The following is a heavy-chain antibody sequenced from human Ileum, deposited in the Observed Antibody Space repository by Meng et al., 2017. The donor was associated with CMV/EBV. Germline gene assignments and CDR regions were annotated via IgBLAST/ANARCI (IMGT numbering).Heavy chain of an antibody. CDR1: GYTFTDYF. Sequence: ASVKVSCKASGYTFTDYFIQWMRQAPGQGLEWMGWIKFNSGVTNYAQKFQGRVTMTRDTSVSTAYIELNSLRSDDTAVYYCVPYRGSSFRFDPWGQGTQVTVSS. CDR3: VPYRGSSFRFDP. CDR2: IKFNSGVT. V-gene: IGHV1-2*02. D-gene: IGHD6-6*01. J-gene: IGHJ5*02.